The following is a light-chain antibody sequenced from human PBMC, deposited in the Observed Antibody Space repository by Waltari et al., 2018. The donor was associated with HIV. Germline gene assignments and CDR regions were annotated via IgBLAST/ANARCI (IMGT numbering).Light chain of an antibody. CDR3: QQFHSAPYT. Sequence: DIVMTQSPDSLAVSLGERATINCKSSQSVLYSSNNKNYLTWYQQKPGQPPKLLIYWAFPRESGVPDRFSGSGSGTDFTLTISSLQAEDVAVYYCQQFHSAPYTFGQGTKLEIK. V-gene: IGKV4-1*01. CDR2: WAF. CDR1: QSVLYSSNNKNY. J-gene: IGKJ2*01.